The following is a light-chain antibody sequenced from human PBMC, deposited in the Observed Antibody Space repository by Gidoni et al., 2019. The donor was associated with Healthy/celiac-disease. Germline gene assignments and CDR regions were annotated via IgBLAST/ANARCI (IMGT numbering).Light chain of an antibody. CDR3: QQFLGT. V-gene: IGKV3-15*01. CDR1: QSVSSN. Sequence: EILITQSPATLSVSPGERATLSCRASQSVSSNLAWYQQKPGQAPRLLIYGASTRATGIPARFSGSGSGTEFTLTISSLQSEDFEVYYCQQFLGTFGQGTKVEIK. J-gene: IGKJ1*01. CDR2: GAS.